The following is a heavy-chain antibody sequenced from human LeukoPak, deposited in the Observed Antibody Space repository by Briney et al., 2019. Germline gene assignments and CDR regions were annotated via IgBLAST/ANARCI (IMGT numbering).Heavy chain of an antibody. V-gene: IGHV3-30*14. Sequence: PGGSLRLSCAASGFIFSNYAMHWVRQAPGKGLEWLTVISNVGSNKYYGGSVKGRFTITRDNSKNMLYLQMNNMRAEDSAVYYCARDLIAVAGYIDYWGQGTLVTVAS. J-gene: IGHJ4*02. CDR2: ISNVGSNK. D-gene: IGHD6-19*01. CDR3: ARDLIAVAGYIDY. CDR1: GFIFSNYA.